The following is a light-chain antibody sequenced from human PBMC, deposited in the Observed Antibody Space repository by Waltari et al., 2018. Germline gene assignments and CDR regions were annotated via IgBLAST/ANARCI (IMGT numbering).Light chain of an antibody. CDR3: ATWDDRQTGYVV. CDR1: SSNIGSNA. J-gene: IGLJ2*01. Sequence: QSALTQSPSASGTPGQRVIISCSGSSSNIGSNAVSWYRQFPGTAPRLLIYSNSEPTSGVRDRFSGSKSGTSASLTISGLQSDDAADYYCATWDDRQTGYVVFGGGTKLTVL. V-gene: IGLV1-44*01. CDR2: SNS.